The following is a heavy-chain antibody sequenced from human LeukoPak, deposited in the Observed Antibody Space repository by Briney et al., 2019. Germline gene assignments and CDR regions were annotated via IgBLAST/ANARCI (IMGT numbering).Heavy chain of an antibody. J-gene: IGHJ4*02. CDR3: AKGGWLDD. CDR1: GFNFNKYG. D-gene: IGHD6-19*01. V-gene: IGHV3-23*01. Sequence: GGSLRLSCAASGFNFNKYGMTWARQAPGKGLEWVSTITGRSEKTYYTDSVKGRFVTSRDNSKDTLYLQMNSLRAEDTALYYCAKGGWLDDLGQGALVTVSS. CDR2: ITGRSEKT.